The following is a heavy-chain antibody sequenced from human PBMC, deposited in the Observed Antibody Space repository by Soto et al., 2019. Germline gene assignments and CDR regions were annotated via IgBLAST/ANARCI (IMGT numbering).Heavy chain of an antibody. CDR3: ARDGTVIVVVVAATPSHWFDP. V-gene: IGHV1-46*01. J-gene: IGHJ5*02. Sequence: ASVKVSCKASGYTFTSYYMHWVRQAPGQGLEWMGIINPSGGSTSYAQKFQGRVTMTRDTSTSTVYMELSSLRSEDTAVYYFARDGTVIVVVVAATPSHWFDPSGQGTLVTVSS. CDR1: GYTFTSYY. D-gene: IGHD2-15*01. CDR2: INPSGGST.